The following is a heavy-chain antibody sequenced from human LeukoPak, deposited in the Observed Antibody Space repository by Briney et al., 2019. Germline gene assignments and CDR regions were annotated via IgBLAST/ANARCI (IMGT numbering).Heavy chain of an antibody. V-gene: IGHV4-39*01. CDR3: ARLYCSGSSCYLDY. Sequence: SETLSLTCTVSGGSISSSSYYWGWIRQPPGKGLEWIGSIYYSGSTYYNPSLKSRVTISVDTSKNQFSLKLSSVTAADTAVYYCARLYCSGSSCYLDYWGQGTLVTVSS. CDR1: GGSISSSSYY. D-gene: IGHD2-15*01. CDR2: IYYSGST. J-gene: IGHJ4*02.